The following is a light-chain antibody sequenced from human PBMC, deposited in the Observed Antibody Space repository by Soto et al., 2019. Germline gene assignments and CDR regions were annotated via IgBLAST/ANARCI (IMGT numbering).Light chain of an antibody. CDR1: SSNIGAGYD. CDR2: GNS. V-gene: IGLV1-40*01. Sequence: QSVLTQPPSVSGGPGQRVTISCTGSSSNIGAGYDVHWYQHLPGTAPKLLIYGNSNRPSGVPDRFSGSKSGTSASLAITGLQAEDEADYYCQSYDSSLSGWVFGGGTQLTVL. J-gene: IGLJ3*02. CDR3: QSYDSSLSGWV.